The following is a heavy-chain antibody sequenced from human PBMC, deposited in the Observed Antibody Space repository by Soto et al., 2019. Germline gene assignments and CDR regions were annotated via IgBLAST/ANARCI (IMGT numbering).Heavy chain of an antibody. V-gene: IGHV1-18*01. Sequence: ASAKGPCRSSGYAFTSDGISWVRQAPGQGLEWMGWISAYNGNTNYAQKLPGRVTMTADTTTSTAYMELRSLRSDGTAVYYCARYVQWLANFDYWGQGTLVTVSA. D-gene: IGHD6-19*01. CDR1: GYAFTSDG. CDR2: ISAYNGNT. CDR3: ARYVQWLANFDY. J-gene: IGHJ4*02.